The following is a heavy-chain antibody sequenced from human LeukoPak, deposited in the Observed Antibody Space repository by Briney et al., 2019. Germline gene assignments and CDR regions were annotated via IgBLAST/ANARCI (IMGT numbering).Heavy chain of an antibody. J-gene: IGHJ3*02. Sequence: GGSLRLCCAASGFTFSSYWMSWVRQAPGKGLEWVANIKQDGSEKYYVDSVKGRFTISRDNAKNSLYLQMNSLRAEDTAVYYCARHPSSCSSTSCYTLYPEGAFDIWGQGTMVTVSS. CDR1: GFTFSSYW. V-gene: IGHV3-7*01. CDR2: IKQDGSEK. CDR3: ARHPSSCSSTSCYTLYPEGAFDI. D-gene: IGHD2-2*02.